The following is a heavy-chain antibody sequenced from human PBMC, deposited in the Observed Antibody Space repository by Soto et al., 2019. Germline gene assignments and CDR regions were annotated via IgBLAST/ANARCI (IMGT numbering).Heavy chain of an antibody. CDR2: INSDGSST. CDR1: GFTFSSYW. Sequence: EVQLVESGGGIVQPGESLRLSCAASGFTFSSYWMHWVRQAPGKWLVWVSRINSDGSSTSYAGSVKGRFTISRDNAKNTLYLQMNSLRAEDTAVYYCVRTSLVVAAATREDYWGQGTQVPVSS. CDR3: VRTSLVVAAATREDY. D-gene: IGHD2-15*01. V-gene: IGHV3-74*01. J-gene: IGHJ4*02.